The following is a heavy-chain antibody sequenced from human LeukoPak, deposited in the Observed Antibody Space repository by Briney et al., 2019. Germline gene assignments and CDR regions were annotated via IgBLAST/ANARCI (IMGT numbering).Heavy chain of an antibody. D-gene: IGHD3-22*01. V-gene: IGHV4-59*12. Sequence: PSETLSLTCTVSGGSISSDHWNWIRQPPGKGLEWIGCIFYSGRTYYNPSLKSRVTISVDKSKDQFFLKLTSVTAADTAVYYCARGDTSGYPDFWGQGSLVTVSS. CDR3: ARGDTSGYPDF. CDR1: GGSISSDH. J-gene: IGHJ4*02. CDR2: IFYSGRT.